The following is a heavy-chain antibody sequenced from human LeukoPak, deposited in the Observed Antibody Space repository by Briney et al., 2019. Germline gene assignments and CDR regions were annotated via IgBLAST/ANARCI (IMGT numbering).Heavy chain of an antibody. Sequence: GRSLRLSCAASGFTFSSYAMHWVRQAPGKGLEWVAVISYDGGNKYYADSVKGRFTISRDNSKNTLYLQMNSLRAEDTAVYYCAGCDYFDYWGQGTLVTVSS. J-gene: IGHJ4*02. CDR2: ISYDGGNK. CDR1: GFTFSSYA. CDR3: AGCDYFDY. V-gene: IGHV3-30-3*01.